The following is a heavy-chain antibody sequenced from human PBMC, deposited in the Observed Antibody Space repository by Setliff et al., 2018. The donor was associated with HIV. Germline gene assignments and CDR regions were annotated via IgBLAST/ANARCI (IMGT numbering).Heavy chain of an antibody. J-gene: IGHJ6*03. CDR3: ARHRDPPGTSWIFYYYYMDL. CDR1: GVSINSGDYS. V-gene: IGHV4-30-2*03. Sequence: SETLSLTCDVSGVSINSGDYSWNWIRQPAGKRLEWLGSVYQSGSTSYNPSLSSRLTISVDTSKNQVSLRLSSVTAADTGVYYCARHRDPPGTSWIFYYYYMDLWGGGTTVTVSS. D-gene: IGHD2-2*01. CDR2: VYQSGST.